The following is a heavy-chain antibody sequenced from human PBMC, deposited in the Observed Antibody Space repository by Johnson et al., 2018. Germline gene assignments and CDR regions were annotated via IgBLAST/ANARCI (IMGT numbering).Heavy chain of an antibody. J-gene: IGHJ3*02. CDR3: TREARGTTGTFYI. Sequence: QVQLVQSGGGVVQXGRSXRLXCAASGFTFSSYTMHWVRQAPGKGLEWVAVILYDGTKNYYADSVKGLFTISRDNFKNTLYPQMNSLRREDAAVYYCTREARGTTGTFYIWGQGAMVTVSS. CDR1: GFTFSSYT. D-gene: IGHD1-7*01. V-gene: IGHV3-30*01. CDR2: ILYDGTKN.